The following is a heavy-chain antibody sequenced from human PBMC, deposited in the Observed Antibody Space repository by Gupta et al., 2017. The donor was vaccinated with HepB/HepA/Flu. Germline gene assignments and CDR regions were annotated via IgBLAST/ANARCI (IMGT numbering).Heavy chain of an antibody. V-gene: IGHV4-34*01. D-gene: IGHD1-14*01. CDR2: INHSGST. Sequence: QVQLQQWGAGLLKPSETLSLTCAVYGGSFSGYYWSWIRQPPGKGLEWIGEINHSGSTNYNPALKSRVTISVDTSKNQFSLKMRSVTAADTAVYYFARGRGTGTRAFDIGGQGTMVTVYS. CDR1: GGSFSGYY. J-gene: IGHJ3*02. CDR3: ARGRGTGTRAFDI.